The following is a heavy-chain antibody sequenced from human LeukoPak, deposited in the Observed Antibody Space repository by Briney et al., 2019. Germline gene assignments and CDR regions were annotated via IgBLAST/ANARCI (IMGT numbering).Heavy chain of an antibody. J-gene: IGHJ4*02. CDR1: GFTLTSSP. V-gene: IGHV1-58*02. CDR2: IVVGSGNT. Sequence: TSVKVSCKASGFTLTSSPMQWVRQARGQYLEWIGWIVVGSGNTNYAQKFQERVTITRDMSTTTAHMELSSLRSEDTAVYYCAAGSGWYSPDYWGQGTLVTVSS. D-gene: IGHD6-19*01. CDR3: AAGSGWYSPDY.